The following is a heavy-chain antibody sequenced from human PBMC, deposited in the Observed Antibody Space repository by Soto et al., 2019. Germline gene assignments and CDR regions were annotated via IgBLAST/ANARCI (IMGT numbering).Heavy chain of an antibody. CDR2: ISYDGSNK. CDR1: GFTFSSYG. D-gene: IGHD3-3*01. V-gene: IGHV3-30*18. J-gene: IGHJ4*02. Sequence: QVQLVESGGGVVQPGRSLRLSCAASGFTFSSYGMHWVRQAPGKGLEWVAVISYDGSNKYYADSVKGRFTISRDNSKNTLYLQMSSLRAEDTAVYYCAKAQVRYDFWSGYYTTVDYWGQGTLVTVSS. CDR3: AKAQVRYDFWSGYYTTVDY.